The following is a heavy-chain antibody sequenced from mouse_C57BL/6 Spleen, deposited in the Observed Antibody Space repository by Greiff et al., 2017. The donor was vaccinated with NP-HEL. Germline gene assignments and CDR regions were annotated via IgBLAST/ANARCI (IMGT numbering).Heavy chain of an antibody. D-gene: IGHD2-3*01. J-gene: IGHJ3*01. V-gene: IGHV1-22*01. CDR2: INPNNGGT. CDR1: GYTFTDYN. Sequence: EVKLMESGPELVKPGASVKMSCKASGYTFTDYNMHWVKQSHGKSLEWIGYINPNNGGTSYNQKFKGKATLTVNKSSSTAYMELRSLTSEDSAVYYCARGYDGYPFAYWGQGTLVTVSA. CDR3: ARGYDGYPFAY.